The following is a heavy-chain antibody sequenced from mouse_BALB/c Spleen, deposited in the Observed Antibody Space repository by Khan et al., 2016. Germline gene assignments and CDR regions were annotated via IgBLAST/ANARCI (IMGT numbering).Heavy chain of an antibody. CDR1: GFTFSNYA. J-gene: IGHJ2*01. Sequence: EVELVESGGGLVKPGGSLKLSCAASGFTFSNYAMSWVRQTPEKTLEWVASISSGGSTYYPDSVKGRFTISRANARNILNLQMRSLRSEDTAMYYCAREDYGNYGDYLDYWGQGTTLTVSS. CDR3: AREDYGNYGDYLDY. D-gene: IGHD2-1*01. CDR2: ISSGGST. V-gene: IGHV5-6-5*01.